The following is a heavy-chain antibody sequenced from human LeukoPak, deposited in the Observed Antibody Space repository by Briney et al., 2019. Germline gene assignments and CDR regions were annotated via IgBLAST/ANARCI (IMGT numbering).Heavy chain of an antibody. CDR2: ISSSSSTI. CDR1: GFTFSSYS. J-gene: IGHJ5*02. D-gene: IGHD3-22*01. V-gene: IGHV3-48*01. Sequence: GGSLRLSCAASGFTFSSYSMNWVRQAPGKGLEWVSYISSSSSTIYYADSVKGRFTISRDNAKNSLYLQMNSLRAEDTAVYYCARGPLYYYDSSGHNWFDPWGQETLVTVSS. CDR3: ARGPLYYYDSSGHNWFDP.